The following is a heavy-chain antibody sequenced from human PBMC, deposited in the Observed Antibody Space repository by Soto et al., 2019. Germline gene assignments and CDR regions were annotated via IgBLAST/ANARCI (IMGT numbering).Heavy chain of an antibody. CDR1: GGSISSGGYY. V-gene: IGHV4-31*03. Sequence: SETLSLTCTVSGGSISSGGYYWSWIRQHPGKGLEWIGYIYYSGSTYYNPSLKSRVTISVDTSKNQFSLKLSSVTAADTAVYYCARGPYYDFWSPPRGSPLDYWGQGTLVTVSS. D-gene: IGHD3-3*01. CDR2: IYYSGST. CDR3: ARGPYYDFWSPPRGSPLDY. J-gene: IGHJ4*02.